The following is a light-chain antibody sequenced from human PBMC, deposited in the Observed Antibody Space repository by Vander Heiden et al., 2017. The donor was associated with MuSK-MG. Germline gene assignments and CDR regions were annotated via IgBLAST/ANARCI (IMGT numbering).Light chain of an antibody. V-gene: IGKV4-1*01. CDR1: QSILYSSNNKNY. J-gene: IGKJ2*01. CDR2: WAS. Sequence: IVMTQSPDSLTVYLGERATINCKSSQSILYSSNNKNYLAWYQQKPGQPPKLLISWASTRESGVPDRFSGSASGTDFTLTISSLQAEDVAVYYCQQYDSTPYTFGQGTKLEIK. CDR3: QQYDSTPYT.